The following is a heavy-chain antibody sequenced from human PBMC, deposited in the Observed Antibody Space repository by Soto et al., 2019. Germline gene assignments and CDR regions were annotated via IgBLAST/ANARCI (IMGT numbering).Heavy chain of an antibody. D-gene: IGHD3-10*01. V-gene: IGHV3-21*01. J-gene: IGHJ4*02. CDR1: GFNFITYS. Sequence: EVQLVESGGGPVRPGGSLKLSCAASGFNFITYSLSWVRQAPGKGLEWVASISSSAVYIDYADSVKGRFTISRDNANNSLYLQMNSLRAEDTAVYHCARSRSGAVPDSLGFWGQGTLVTVSS. CDR3: ARSRSGAVPDSLGF. CDR2: ISSSAVYI.